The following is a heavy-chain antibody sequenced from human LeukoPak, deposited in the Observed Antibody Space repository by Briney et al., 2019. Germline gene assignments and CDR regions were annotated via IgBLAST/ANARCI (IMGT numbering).Heavy chain of an antibody. J-gene: IGHJ4*02. CDR3: ARDSEYQRLDY. CDR2: ISDDGSNK. V-gene: IGHV3-30*03. D-gene: IGHD2-2*01. CDR1: GFTFRSYG. Sequence: GGSLRLSCAASGFTFRSYGMHWVRQAPGKGLEWVAVISDDGSNKYYADSVKGRFSISRDNSKNTLYLQMNSLRAEDTAVYYCARDSEYQRLDYWGQGTLVTVSS.